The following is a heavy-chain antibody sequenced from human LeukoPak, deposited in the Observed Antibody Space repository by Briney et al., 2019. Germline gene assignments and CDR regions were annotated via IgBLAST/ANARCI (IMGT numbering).Heavy chain of an antibody. D-gene: IGHD6-19*01. J-gene: IGHJ4*02. CDR2: IYTTGST. V-gene: IGHV4-61*02. Sequence: SETLSLTCTVSGGSFTSHSYQWSWIRQPAGKGLEWIGRIYTTGSTNYSPSLKSRVSISVDTSKNQFSLDLRSVTAADTAVYYCARSPDSSGWYGSNDYWGQGTLVTVSS. CDR1: GGSFTSHSYQ. CDR3: ARSPDSSGWYGSNDY.